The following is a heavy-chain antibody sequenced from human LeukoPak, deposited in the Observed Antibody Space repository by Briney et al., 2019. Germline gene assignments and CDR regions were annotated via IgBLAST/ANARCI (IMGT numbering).Heavy chain of an antibody. Sequence: SETLSLTCTVSGGSISSYYWSWIRQPPGKGLEWIGYIYYSGSTNYNPSLKSRVTISVDTSKNQFPLKLSSVTAADTAVYYCARFRGSGSYYSQYNWFDPWGQGTLVTVSS. D-gene: IGHD3-10*01. CDR2: IYYSGST. CDR3: ARFRGSGSYYSQYNWFDP. J-gene: IGHJ5*02. V-gene: IGHV4-59*08. CDR1: GGSISSYY.